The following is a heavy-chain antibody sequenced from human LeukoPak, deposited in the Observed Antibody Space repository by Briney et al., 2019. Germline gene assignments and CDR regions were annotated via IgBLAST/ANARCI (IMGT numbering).Heavy chain of an antibody. CDR1: GFTFSTNP. J-gene: IGHJ3*02. D-gene: IGHD3-10*01. Sequence: GGSLRLSCAASGFTFSTNPMSWVRQAPGKGLEWVSAISDTRTYYADAVKGRFTISRDNPKNTVFLQMNSLRAEDTAVYYCVKEHVDRAFTRSFEIWGQGTVVTVSS. CDR2: ISDTRT. V-gene: IGHV3-23*01. CDR3: VKEHVDRAFTRSFEI.